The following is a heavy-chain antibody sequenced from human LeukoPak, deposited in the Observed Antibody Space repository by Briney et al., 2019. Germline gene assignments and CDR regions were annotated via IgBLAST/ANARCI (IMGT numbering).Heavy chain of an antibody. J-gene: IGHJ4*02. V-gene: IGHV4-61*02. CDR1: GGSISSGSYY. D-gene: IGHD6-13*01. CDR3: ARAADSSSASTWDY. Sequence: SATLSLTCTVSGGSISSGSYYWSWIWQPAGKGLEWIGRIYTSGSTNYNPSLKSRVTISVDTSKNQFSLKLSSVTAADTAVYYCARAADSSSASTWDYWGQGTLVTVSS. CDR2: IYTSGST.